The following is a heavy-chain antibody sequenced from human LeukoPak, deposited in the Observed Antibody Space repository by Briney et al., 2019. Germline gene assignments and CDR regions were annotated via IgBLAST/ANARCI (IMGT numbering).Heavy chain of an antibody. J-gene: IGHJ5*02. CDR1: GGSFSGYY. CDR3: ARGNLIAAAHTKTNWFDP. Sequence: PETLSLTCAVYGGSFSGYYWSWIRQPPGKGLEWIGEINHSGSTNYNPSLKSRVTISVDMSKNQFSLKLSSVTAADTAVYYCARGNLIAAAHTKTNWFDPWGQGTLVTVSS. CDR2: INHSGST. D-gene: IGHD6-13*01. V-gene: IGHV4-34*01.